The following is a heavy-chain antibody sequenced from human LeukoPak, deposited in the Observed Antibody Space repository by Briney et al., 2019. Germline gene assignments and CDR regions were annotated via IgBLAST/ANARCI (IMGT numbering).Heavy chain of an antibody. CDR2: IIPIFGTA. J-gene: IGHJ6*03. CDR3: AGGNIVRDECSYGDYYYYMDV. CDR1: GGTFSSYA. Sequence: GASVKVSCKASGGTFSSYAISWVRQAPGQGLEWMGGIIPIFGTANYAQKFQGRVTITTDESTSTAYMELSSLRSEDTAVYYCAGGNIVRDECSYGDYYYYMDVWGKGTTVTVSS. V-gene: IGHV1-69*05. D-gene: IGHD5-18*01.